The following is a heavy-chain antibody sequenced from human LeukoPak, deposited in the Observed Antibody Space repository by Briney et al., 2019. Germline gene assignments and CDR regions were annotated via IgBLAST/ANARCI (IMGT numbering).Heavy chain of an antibody. V-gene: IGHV3-11*01. J-gene: IGHJ5*02. CDR2: ISSSGSTI. CDR3: ASRRSAMVRGVIITSWFDP. D-gene: IGHD3-10*01. CDR1: GFTFSDYY. Sequence: PGGSLRLSCAASGFTFSDYYMSWIRQAPGKGLEWVSYISSSGSTIYYADSVKGRFTISRDNAKNSLYLQMNSLRAEDTAVYYCASRRSAMVRGVIITSWFDPWGQGTLVTVSS.